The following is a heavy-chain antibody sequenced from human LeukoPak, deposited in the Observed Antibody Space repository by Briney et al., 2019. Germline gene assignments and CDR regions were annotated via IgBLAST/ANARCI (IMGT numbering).Heavy chain of an antibody. Sequence: ASETLSPTCAVHGGSLSGFYWSWIRQPPGKGLEWIGEINHSGTTNYNPSLKSRVTISVDTSKNQVSLDLASVTAADTAVYYCARASSFDKTTRWNPAYFGPWGPGSLVTVAS. CDR1: GGSLSGFY. V-gene: IGHV4-34*01. CDR2: INHSGTT. D-gene: IGHD1-1*01. CDR3: ARASSFDKTTRWNPAYFGP. J-gene: IGHJ5*02.